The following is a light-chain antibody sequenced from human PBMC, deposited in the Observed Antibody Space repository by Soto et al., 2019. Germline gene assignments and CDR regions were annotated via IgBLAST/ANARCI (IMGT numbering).Light chain of an antibody. V-gene: IGKV1-39*01. CDR2: AAS. CDR3: QQSYSGFT. J-gene: IGKJ3*01. CDR1: QSISSY. Sequence: DIQMTQSPSSLSASLGDRVTITCRASQSISSYLNWYQQKPGKAPKLLIYAASSLQSGVPSRFSGSGSGTDFTLTISSLQPEDFATYYCQQSYSGFTFGPGTKVDIK.